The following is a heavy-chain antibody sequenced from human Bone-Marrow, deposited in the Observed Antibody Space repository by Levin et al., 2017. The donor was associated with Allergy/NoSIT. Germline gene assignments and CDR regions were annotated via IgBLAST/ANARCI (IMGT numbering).Heavy chain of an antibody. Sequence: GESLKISCASSGFTFSSCGFNWVRQAPGKGLEWVAFISSSSDYIYYADSVKGRFTISRDNAKNSLFLQINSLKAEDSAVYYCARSSVVGSCSSTSCSSFDLWGRGTLVTVSS. CDR2: ISSSSDYI. D-gene: IGHD2-2*01. CDR3: ARSSVVGSCSSTSCSSFDL. J-gene: IGHJ2*01. CDR1: GFTFSSCG. V-gene: IGHV3-21*01.